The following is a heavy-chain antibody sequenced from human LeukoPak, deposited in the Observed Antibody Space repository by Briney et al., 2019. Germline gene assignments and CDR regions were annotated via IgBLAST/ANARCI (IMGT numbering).Heavy chain of an antibody. V-gene: IGHV3-23*01. D-gene: IGHD2-15*01. CDR1: GFTFSSYA. J-gene: IGHJ4*02. Sequence: GGSLRLSCAAFGFTFSSYAMGWVRQAPGKGLEWVSVISGSGGYTYYADSVQGRFTISRDNSKSTLCLQMNSLRAEDTAVYYCAKQLGYCSDGSCYFPYWGQGTLVTVSS. CDR2: ISGSGGYT. CDR3: AKQLGYCSDGSCYFPY.